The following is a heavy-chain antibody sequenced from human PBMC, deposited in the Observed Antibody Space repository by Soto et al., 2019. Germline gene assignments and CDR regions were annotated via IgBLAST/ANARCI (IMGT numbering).Heavy chain of an antibody. CDR1: GFTFRNYG. D-gene: IGHD6-13*01. CDR2: TSHDGTNK. J-gene: IGHJ6*02. CDR3: ANEKPAAGDYYYAMDV. V-gene: IGHV3-30*18. Sequence: QVQLVESGGGVVQPGRSLRLSCAASGFTFRNYGKHWVRQAPGKGLEWLAVTSHDGTNKYYADSVKGRFTISRDNSKNTLYLQMNILRAEDSAVYYCANEKPAAGDYYYAMDVWGPGTTVTVSS.